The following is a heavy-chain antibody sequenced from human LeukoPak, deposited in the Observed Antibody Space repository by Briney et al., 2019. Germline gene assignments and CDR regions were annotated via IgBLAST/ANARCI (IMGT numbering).Heavy chain of an antibody. CDR1: GGSISSSNW. CDR2: IYHSGST. D-gene: IGHD3-10*01. V-gene: IGHV4-4*02. J-gene: IGHJ5*02. CDR3: ARPIGRSYYYGSGSYGWFDP. Sequence: SGTLSLTCAVSGGSISSSNWWSWVRQPPGKGLEWIGEIYHSGSTNYNPSLKSRVTISVDTSKNQFSLKLSSVTAADTAVYYCARPIGRSYYYGSGSYGWFDPWGQGTLVTVSS.